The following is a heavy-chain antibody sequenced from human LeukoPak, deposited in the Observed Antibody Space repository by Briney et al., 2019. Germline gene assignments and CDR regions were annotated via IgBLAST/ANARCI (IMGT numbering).Heavy chain of an antibody. CDR3: ARDLSSYYYGSGSHNWFDP. CDR2: ISAYNGNT. Sequence: ASVKVSCKASGYTFTGYYMHWARQAPGQGLEWMGWISAYNGNTSYAQKLQGRVTMTTDTSTSTAYMELRSLRSDDTAVYYCARDLSSYYYGSGSHNWFDPWGQGTLVTVSS. CDR1: GYTFTGYY. V-gene: IGHV1-18*04. J-gene: IGHJ5*02. D-gene: IGHD3-10*01.